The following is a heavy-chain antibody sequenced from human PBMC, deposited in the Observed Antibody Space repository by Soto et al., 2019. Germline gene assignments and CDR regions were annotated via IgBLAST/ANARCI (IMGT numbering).Heavy chain of an antibody. J-gene: IGHJ4*02. CDR2: IKQDGSEK. V-gene: IGHV3-7*04. CDR3: ARYRLSSSTYYFDY. D-gene: IGHD6-13*01. CDR1: GFTFSSYW. Sequence: EVQLVESGGGLVQPGGSLRLSCAASGFTFSSYWMSWVRQAPGKGLEWVANIKQDGSEKYYVDSVKGRFTISRDNAKNSLYLQMNSLRAEDTAVYYCARYRLSSSTYYFDYWGQGTLVTVSS.